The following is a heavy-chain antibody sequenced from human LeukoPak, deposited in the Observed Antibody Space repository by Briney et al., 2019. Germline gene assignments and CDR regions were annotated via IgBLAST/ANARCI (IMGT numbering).Heavy chain of an antibody. CDR1: GYTFTGYY. V-gene: IGHV1-2*02. J-gene: IGHJ5*02. Sequence: ASVKVSCKASGYTFTGYYMHWVRQAPGQGLEWMGWINPNSGGTNYAQKFQGRVTMTRDTSISTAYMELSRLRSDDTAVYYCARLSLWSGYYLVDPWGQGTLVTVSS. D-gene: IGHD3-3*01. CDR3: ARLSLWSGYYLVDP. CDR2: INPNSGGT.